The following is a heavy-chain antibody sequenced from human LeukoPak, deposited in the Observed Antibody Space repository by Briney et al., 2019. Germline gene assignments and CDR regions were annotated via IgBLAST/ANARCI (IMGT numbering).Heavy chain of an antibody. CDR3: AKVYFDILTGYYRGPNFDY. V-gene: IGHV3-30*02. J-gene: IGHJ4*02. D-gene: IGHD3-9*01. CDR2: XXXXXSIK. CDR1: GFTFKXXX. Sequence: PGGSLRLSCAASGFTFKXXXXXXXRQXXXKXLXXXXXXXXXXSIKYYADSVKGRFTXSRDNSKNTLYLQMDTLRAEDSAVYYCAKVYFDILTGYYRGPNFDYWGQGTLVTVSS.